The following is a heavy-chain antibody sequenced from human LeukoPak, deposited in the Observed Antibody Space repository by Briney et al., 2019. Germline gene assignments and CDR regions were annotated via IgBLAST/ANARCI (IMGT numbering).Heavy chain of an antibody. CDR3: ARDLGSSGDYYYGMDV. V-gene: IGHV4-59*01. D-gene: IGHD3-22*01. Sequence: ESSETLSLTCSVSGGSISSYYWRWIRQPPGKGLEWIGYIYYSGSTNYNPSLKSRVTISVDTSKNQFSLKLSSVTAADTAVYYCARDLGSSGDYYYGMDVWGQGTRSPSP. CDR1: GGSISSYY. CDR2: IYYSGST. J-gene: IGHJ6*02.